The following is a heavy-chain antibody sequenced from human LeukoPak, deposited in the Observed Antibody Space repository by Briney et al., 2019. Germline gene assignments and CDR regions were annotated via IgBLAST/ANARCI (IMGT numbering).Heavy chain of an antibody. Sequence: GGSLRLSCAAYGYTFSSFSMNWVRQAPGKGLEWVSYISSTSSTIYYADSVKGRFTVSRDNAKNSLYLQMNSLRAEDTGVYYCANNGVSPNYYYGMNVWGQGTTVTVSS. V-gene: IGHV3-48*01. D-gene: IGHD2-8*01. CDR3: ANNGVSPNYYYGMNV. CDR2: ISSTSSTI. CDR1: GYTFSSFS. J-gene: IGHJ6*02.